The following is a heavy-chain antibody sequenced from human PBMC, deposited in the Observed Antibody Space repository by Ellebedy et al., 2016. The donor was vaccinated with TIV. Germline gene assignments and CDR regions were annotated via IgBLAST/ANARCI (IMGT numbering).Heavy chain of an antibody. CDR2: ISAYNGNT. CDR3: AREGTPRGYSYGWSYYYYGMDV. D-gene: IGHD5-18*01. V-gene: IGHV1-18*01. CDR1: GYTFTSYG. Sequence: AASVKVSCKASGYTFTSYGISWVRQAPGQGLEWMGWISAYNGNTNYAQKLQGRVTMTTDTSTSTAYMELRSLRSDDTAVYYCAREGTPRGYSYGWSYYYYGMDVWGQGTTVTVSS. J-gene: IGHJ6*02.